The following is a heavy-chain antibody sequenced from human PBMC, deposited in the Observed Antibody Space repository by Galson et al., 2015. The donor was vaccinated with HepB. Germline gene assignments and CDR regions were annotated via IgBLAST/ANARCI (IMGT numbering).Heavy chain of an antibody. V-gene: IGHV5-10-1*01. CDR1: GCSFTSYW. J-gene: IGHJ4*02. Sequence: QSGAEVKKPGESLRISCKGPGCSFTSYWISWVRQMPGQGLEWMGRIDPSDSYTNYSPSFQGHVTISADKSISTAYLQWSSLKASDTAMYHCASDRDFWSGYFHWGQGTLVTVSS. D-gene: IGHD3-3*01. CDR3: ASDRDFWSGYFH. CDR2: IDPSDSYT.